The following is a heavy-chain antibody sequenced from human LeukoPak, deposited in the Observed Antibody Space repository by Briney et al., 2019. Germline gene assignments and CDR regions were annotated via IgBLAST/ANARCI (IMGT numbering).Heavy chain of an antibody. J-gene: IGHJ6*03. V-gene: IGHV4-39*07. CDR2: IYYSGST. CDR3: ARGYSSSWPEYYYYYYMDV. Sequence: SETLSLTCSVSGGSISRSRYYWGWIRQPPGKGLEWIGSIYYSGSTYYNPSLKSRVTISVDTSKNQFSLKLSSVTAADTAVYYCARGYSSSWPEYYYYYYMDVWGKGTTVTISS. CDR1: GGSISRSRYY. D-gene: IGHD6-13*01.